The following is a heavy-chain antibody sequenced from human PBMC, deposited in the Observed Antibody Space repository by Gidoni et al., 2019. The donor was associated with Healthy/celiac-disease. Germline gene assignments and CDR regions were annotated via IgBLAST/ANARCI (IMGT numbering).Heavy chain of an antibody. D-gene: IGHD3-10*01. CDR2: INSDGSST. J-gene: IGHJ6*02. Sequence: EVQLVESGGGFVQPGGSLRLSCAASGLTFSSYWMHWVRQAPGKGLVWVTRINSDGSSTSYADSVKGRFTISRDNAKNTLYLQMNSLRAEDTAVYYCARDYVEMVRYYYGMDVWGQGTTVTVSS. CDR3: ARDYVEMVRYYYGMDV. V-gene: IGHV3-74*01. CDR1: GLTFSSYW.